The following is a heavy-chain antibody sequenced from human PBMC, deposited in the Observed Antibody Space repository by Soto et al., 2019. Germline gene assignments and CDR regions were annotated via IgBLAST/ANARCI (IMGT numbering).Heavy chain of an antibody. J-gene: IGHJ4*02. CDR3: ATGIEDDGDYDSKLYFDY. CDR1: GYTLTELS. D-gene: IGHD4-17*01. V-gene: IGHV1-24*01. CDR2: FDPEDGET. Sequence: QVQLVQSGAEVKKPGASVKVSCKVSGYTLTELSMHWVRQAPGKGLEWMGGFDPEDGETIYAQKFQGRVTMTEDTSTDTAYMERSSLRSEDTAVYYCATGIEDDGDYDSKLYFDYWGQGTLVTVSS.